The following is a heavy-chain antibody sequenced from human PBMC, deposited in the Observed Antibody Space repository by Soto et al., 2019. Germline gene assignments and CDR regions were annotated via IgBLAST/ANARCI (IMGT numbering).Heavy chain of an antibody. CDR3: ATENLHNWNNLGYNWFDP. J-gene: IGHJ5*02. CDR1: GGSISSGDYY. CDR2: IYYSGST. V-gene: IGHV4-30-4*01. D-gene: IGHD1-20*01. Sequence: SETLSLSCTVSGGSISSGDYYWSWIRQPPGKGLEWIGYIYYSGSTYYNPSLKSRVTISVDTPKNQFSLKLSSVTAADTAVYYCATENLHNWNNLGYNWFDPWGQGTLVTVSS.